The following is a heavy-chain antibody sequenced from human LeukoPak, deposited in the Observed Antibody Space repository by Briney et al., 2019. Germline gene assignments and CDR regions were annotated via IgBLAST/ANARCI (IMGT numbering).Heavy chain of an antibody. V-gene: IGHV3-7*05. CDR2: INKDGSEK. CDR1: GFSFSSTW. J-gene: IGHJ4*02. D-gene: IGHD2-15*01. CDR3: ARVVGG. Sequence: GGSLRLSCAASGFSFSSTWMTWVRQAPGKGLERVANINKDGSEKYYVDSVKGRFTISRDNAKNSLYLQMNSLRAEDTAVYYCARVVGGWGQGTLVTVSS.